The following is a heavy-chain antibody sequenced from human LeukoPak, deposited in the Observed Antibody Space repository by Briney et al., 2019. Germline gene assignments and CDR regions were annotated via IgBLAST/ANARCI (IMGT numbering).Heavy chain of an antibody. Sequence: GGSLRLSCAASGFTFSNYWMSWVRQAPGKGLEWVANIKEDGGERYYVDSVKGRFTISRDNAKNSLYLQMNSLRAEDTAVYYCAKDRRVIVDTAEGPFDYWGQGTLVTVSS. CDR3: AKDRRVIVDTAEGPFDY. CDR2: IKEDGGER. V-gene: IGHV3-7*01. D-gene: IGHD5-18*01. CDR1: GFTFSNYW. J-gene: IGHJ4*02.